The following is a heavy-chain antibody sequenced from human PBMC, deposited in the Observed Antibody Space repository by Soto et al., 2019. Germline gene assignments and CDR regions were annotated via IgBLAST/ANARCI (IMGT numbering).Heavy chain of an antibody. CDR1: GFTFEDYA. J-gene: IGHJ6*02. V-gene: IGHV3-23*01. Sequence: GGSLRLSCVASGFTFEDYAMSWVRQAPGKGLEWVSAISGSGGTTYYSDSVKGRFTISRDNSKNTVYLQMNDLRVEDAAEYFCAKDSWAIFGVPAGEYYAMDVWGQGTTVTV. CDR2: ISGSGGTT. D-gene: IGHD3-3*01. CDR3: AKDSWAIFGVPAGEYYAMDV.